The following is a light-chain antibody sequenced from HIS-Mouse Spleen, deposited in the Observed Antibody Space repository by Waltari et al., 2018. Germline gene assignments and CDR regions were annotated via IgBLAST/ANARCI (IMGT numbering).Light chain of an antibody. V-gene: IGLV3-10*01. CDR2: EDS. Sequence: SYELTQPPSVSVSPGQTARITCSGDAVPKNYAYWYQQKSGQAPLLVIYEDSKRPSGIPERFSGSSSGTMATLTISGAQVEDEADYYCYSTDSSGNHRVFGGGTKLTVL. J-gene: IGLJ2*01. CDR3: YSTDSSGNHRV. CDR1: AVPKNY.